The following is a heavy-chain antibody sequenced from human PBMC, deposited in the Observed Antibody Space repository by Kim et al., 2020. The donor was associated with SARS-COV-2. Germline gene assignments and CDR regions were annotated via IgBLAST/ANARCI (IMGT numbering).Heavy chain of an antibody. Sequence: YADSGKGRFTISRDNAKNSLYLQMNSLRAEETAVYYCASCYYGSGSYYGYWGQGTLVTVSS. D-gene: IGHD3-10*01. J-gene: IGHJ4*02. V-gene: IGHV3-11*03. CDR3: ASCYYGSGSYYGY.